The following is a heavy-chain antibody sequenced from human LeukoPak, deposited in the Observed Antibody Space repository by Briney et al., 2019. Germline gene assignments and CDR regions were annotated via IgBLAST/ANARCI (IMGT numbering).Heavy chain of an antibody. V-gene: IGHV4-39*07. D-gene: IGHD6-13*01. CDR3: ARATYSSSADAFDI. J-gene: IGHJ3*02. CDR1: GGSISSSSYY. CDR2: IYYSGST. Sequence: SETLSLTCTVSGGSISSSSYYWGWIRQPPGKGLEWIGSIYYSGSTYYNPSLKSRVTISVDTSKNQFSLKLSSVTAADTAVYYCARATYSSSADAFDIWGQGTMVTVSS.